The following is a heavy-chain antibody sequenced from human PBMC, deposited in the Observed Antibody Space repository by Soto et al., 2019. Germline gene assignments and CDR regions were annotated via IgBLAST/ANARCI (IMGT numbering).Heavy chain of an antibody. J-gene: IGHJ6*02. Sequence: GGSLRLSCVASGFKFDDHVMHWVRQVPGKGLEWVGHINWDGYSIGYGDSVRGRFTISRDNAKNTLYLQMNSLRPEDTALYYCARSWSGSTSGRVDVWGRGTTVTVSS. CDR3: ARSWSGSTSGRVDV. CDR1: GFKFDDHV. D-gene: IGHD3-3*01. V-gene: IGHV3-9*01. CDR2: INWDGYSI.